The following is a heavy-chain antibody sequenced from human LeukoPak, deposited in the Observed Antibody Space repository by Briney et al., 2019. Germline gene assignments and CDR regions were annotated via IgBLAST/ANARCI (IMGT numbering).Heavy chain of an antibody. V-gene: IGHV3-23*01. Sequence: PGGSLRLSCAASGFTFNSYAMSWVRRSPGKGLEWVSGISDGGGRTNYADSVKGRFTISRDNAKNTLYLQMNSLRAEDTAVYYCARDRCTNGVCYSDYWGQGTLVTVSS. D-gene: IGHD2-8*01. CDR2: ISDGGGRT. CDR3: ARDRCTNGVCYSDY. J-gene: IGHJ4*02. CDR1: GFTFNSYA.